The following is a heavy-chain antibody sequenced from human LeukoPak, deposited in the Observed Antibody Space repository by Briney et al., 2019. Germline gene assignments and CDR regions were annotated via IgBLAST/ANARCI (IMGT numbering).Heavy chain of an antibody. V-gene: IGHV1-18*01. D-gene: IGHD3-22*01. J-gene: IGHJ4*02. CDR3: ARDGLSSGYYLNDY. CDR1: GYTFTSYG. Sequence: GASVKVSCKASGYTFTSYGISWVRRAPGQGLEWMGWISAYNGNTNYAQKLQGRVTMTIDTSTSTAYMELRSLRSDDTAVYYCARDGLSSGYYLNDYWGQGTLVTVSS. CDR2: ISAYNGNT.